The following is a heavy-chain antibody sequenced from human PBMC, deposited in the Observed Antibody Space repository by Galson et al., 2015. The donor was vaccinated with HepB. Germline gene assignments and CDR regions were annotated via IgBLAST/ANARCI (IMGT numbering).Heavy chain of an antibody. Sequence: SLRLSCAASGFTFSSYAMSWVRQAPGKGLEWVSAISGSGGSTYYADSVKGRFTISRDNSKNTLYLQMNSLRAEDTAVYYCAKWALLRYFDWEEGTYFDYWGQGTLVTVSS. D-gene: IGHD3-9*01. J-gene: IGHJ4*02. V-gene: IGHV3-23*01. CDR2: ISGSGGST. CDR1: GFTFSSYA. CDR3: AKWALLRYFDWEEGTYFDY.